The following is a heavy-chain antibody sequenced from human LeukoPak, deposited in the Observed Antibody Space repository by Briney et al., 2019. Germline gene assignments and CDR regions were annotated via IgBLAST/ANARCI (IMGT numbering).Heavy chain of an antibody. CDR2: VSSDGSNR. V-gene: IGHV3-30-3*01. CDR1: GFAFSSYA. Sequence: GGSLRLSCAASGFAFSSYALQWVRQAPGQGLEWVAVVSSDGSNRFYADSVKGRFTVSRDNSKNTLYLQMNTLRAEDTAVYYCARDGSIAATGAFDYWGQGTLVTVSS. CDR3: ARDGSIAATGAFDY. D-gene: IGHD6-13*01. J-gene: IGHJ4*02.